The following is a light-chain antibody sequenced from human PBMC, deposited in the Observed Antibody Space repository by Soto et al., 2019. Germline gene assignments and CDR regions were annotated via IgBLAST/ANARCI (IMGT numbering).Light chain of an antibody. Sequence: QSALTQPPSASGSSGQSVTISCTGSSSDVGGYEYVSWYQQHPGKAPKLMIFEVNKRPSGVPNRFSGSKSGNTASLTVSGLQAEDEAAYYCSSFAGANIWVFGGGTKLTVL. J-gene: IGLJ3*02. CDR2: EVN. CDR3: SSFAGANIWV. CDR1: SSDVGGYEY. V-gene: IGLV2-8*01.